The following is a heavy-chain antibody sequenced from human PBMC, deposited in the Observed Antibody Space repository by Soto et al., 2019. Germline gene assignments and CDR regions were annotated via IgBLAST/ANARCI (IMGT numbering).Heavy chain of an antibody. CDR2: INPNSGGT. V-gene: IGHV1-2*04. Sequence: ASVKVSCKASGYTFTGYYMHWVRQAPGQGLEWMGWINPNSGGTNYAQKFQGWVTMTRDTSINTAYMELSRLRSDDTAVYYCARERYSSSSGGYYYYYGMDVWGQGTTVTVSS. J-gene: IGHJ6*02. D-gene: IGHD6-6*01. CDR3: ARERYSSSSGGYYYYYGMDV. CDR1: GYTFTGYY.